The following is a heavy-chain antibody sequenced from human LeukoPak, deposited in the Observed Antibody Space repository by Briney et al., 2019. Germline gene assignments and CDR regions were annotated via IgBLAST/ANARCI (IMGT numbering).Heavy chain of an antibody. V-gene: IGHV4-38-2*02. J-gene: IGHJ4*02. Sequence: SETLSLTCTVSGYSISSGYFWGWIRQTPGKGLEWIGSIYNSGSTYYNPSLKSRVTISVDTFRNQFSLKLTSVTAADTAIYYCAKSDYYGASDYWGQGTLVTVSS. D-gene: IGHD3-10*01. CDR1: GYSISSGYF. CDR2: IYNSGST. CDR3: AKSDYYGASDY.